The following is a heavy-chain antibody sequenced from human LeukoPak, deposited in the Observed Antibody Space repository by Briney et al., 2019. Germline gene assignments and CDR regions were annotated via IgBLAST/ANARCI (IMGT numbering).Heavy chain of an antibody. V-gene: IGHV1-18*04. CDR3: ARDRSGYCSRGSCSSFAY. CDR1: GYTFTGYY. D-gene: IGHD2-15*01. Sequence: ASVKVSCKASGYTFTGYYMHWVRQAPGQGLEWMGWISAYNGNTNYAQKLQGRVTITTDTSTSTAYMELRSLRSDDTAVYYCARDRSGYCSRGSCSSFAYWGQGTLVTVSS. J-gene: IGHJ4*02. CDR2: ISAYNGNT.